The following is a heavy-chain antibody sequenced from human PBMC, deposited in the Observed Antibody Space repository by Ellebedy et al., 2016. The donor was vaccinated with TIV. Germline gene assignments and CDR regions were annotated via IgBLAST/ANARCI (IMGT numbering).Heavy chain of an antibody. CDR1: GGSFSGYY. V-gene: IGHV4-34*01. CDR2: INHSGST. Sequence: SETLSLXXAVYGGSFSGYYWSWIRQPPGKGLEWIGEINHSGSTNYNPSLKSRVTISVDTSKNQFSLKLSSVTAADTAVYYCARVRWLQSVDYWGQGTLVTVSS. CDR3: ARVRWLQSVDY. J-gene: IGHJ4*02. D-gene: IGHD5-24*01.